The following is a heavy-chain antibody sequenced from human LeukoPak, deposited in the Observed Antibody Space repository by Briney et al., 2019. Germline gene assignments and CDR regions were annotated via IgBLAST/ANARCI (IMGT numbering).Heavy chain of an antibody. Sequence: SETLSLTCTVSGGSISNYYWSWIRQPPGKGLEWIGFIYYSGSTNYNPSLKSRVTISVETSKNEFSLKLRSVTAADTAVYYCARVTGYRIEDYFDYWGQGTLVTVPS. D-gene: IGHD6-13*01. CDR1: GGSISNYY. CDR2: IYYSGST. J-gene: IGHJ4*02. CDR3: ARVTGYRIEDYFDY. V-gene: IGHV4-59*01.